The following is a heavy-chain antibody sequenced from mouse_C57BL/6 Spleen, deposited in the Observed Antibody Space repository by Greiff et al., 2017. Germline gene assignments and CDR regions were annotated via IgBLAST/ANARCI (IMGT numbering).Heavy chain of an antibody. CDR2: IWRGGST. CDR1: GFSLTSYG. D-gene: IGHD2-2*01. Sequence: VQLQQSGPGLVQPSQCLSITCTVSGFSLTSYGVHWVRQTPGKGLEWMGVIWRGGSTDDYAAFMSSLSRTKDNSQCQVFFKMNSLQADDTAIYYCAKNTDDGYDPFFAYWGQGTLVTVSA. J-gene: IGHJ3*01. CDR3: AKNTDDGYDPFFAY. V-gene: IGHV2-5*01.